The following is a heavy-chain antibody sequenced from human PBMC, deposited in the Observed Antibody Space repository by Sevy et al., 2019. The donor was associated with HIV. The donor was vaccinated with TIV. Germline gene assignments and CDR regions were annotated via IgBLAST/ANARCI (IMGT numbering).Heavy chain of an antibody. D-gene: IGHD6-13*01. CDR3: ARGIAAPRGMDV. CDR1: GDSISGYY. V-gene: IGHV4-59*01. J-gene: IGHJ6*02. CDR2: FFYSGST. Sequence: SETLSLTCTVSGDSISGYYWSWIRQPPGKGLEWIGYFFYSGSTNYNPALKSRVTTSVDTTRNQVSLKVRSVTAADTAVYYCARGIAAPRGMDVWGQGTTVTVSS.